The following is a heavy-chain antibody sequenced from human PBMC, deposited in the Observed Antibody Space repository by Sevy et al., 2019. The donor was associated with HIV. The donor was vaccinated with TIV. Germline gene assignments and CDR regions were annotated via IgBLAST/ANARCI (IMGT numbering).Heavy chain of an antibody. CDR3: ANSRGRYEGSSWLYYYYLMDV. D-gene: IGHD6-13*01. CDR2: ISNDGSDK. Sequence: GESLKISCAAAGFSFSRYGMHWARQAPGKGLEWVAVISNDGSDKEYADSVKGQFIVSRDNSKDTVYLQMNSLRPDDTAVYYCANSRGRYEGSSWLYYYYLMDVWGQGTTVTVSS. CDR1: GFSFSRYG. V-gene: IGHV3-30*18. J-gene: IGHJ6*02.